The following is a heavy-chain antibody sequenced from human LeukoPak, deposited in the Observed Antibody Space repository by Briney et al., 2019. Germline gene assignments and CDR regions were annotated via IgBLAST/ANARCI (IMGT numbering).Heavy chain of an antibody. Sequence: SETLSLTCTVSGGSISSSSYYWGWIRQPPGKGLEWIGSIYYSGSTYYNPSLKSRFTISVDTSRNQFSLKLSSVTAADTAVYYCARQSSDCSGGSCYLDAFDIWGQGTMVTVSS. J-gene: IGHJ3*02. CDR1: GGSISSSSYY. CDR3: ARQSSDCSGGSCYLDAFDI. D-gene: IGHD2-15*01. CDR2: IYYSGST. V-gene: IGHV4-39*01.